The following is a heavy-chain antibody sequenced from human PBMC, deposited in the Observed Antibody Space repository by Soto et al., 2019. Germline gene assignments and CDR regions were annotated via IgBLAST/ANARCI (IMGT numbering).Heavy chain of an antibody. CDR2: IGGGGRLI. D-gene: IGHD6-19*01. J-gene: IGHJ4*02. V-gene: IGHV3-48*02. Sequence: EVQLVESGGGLVQRGGSLRLSCAASGFTFSSFSMNWVRQAPGRGLEWISYIGGGGRLISYADSVKGRFAISRDNAQNSLYLQMDSLSDDDTAVYYCARDLGWAFDCWGQGTLVTVSS. CDR3: ARDLGWAFDC. CDR1: GFTFSSFS.